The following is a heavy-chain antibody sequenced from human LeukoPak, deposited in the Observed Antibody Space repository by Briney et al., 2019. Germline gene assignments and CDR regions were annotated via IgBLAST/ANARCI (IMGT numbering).Heavy chain of an antibody. CDR1: GGSISSSSYY. J-gene: IGHJ6*03. Sequence: SETLSLTCTVSGGSISSSSYYWGWIRQPPGKGLEWIGSIYYSGSTYYNPSLKSRVTISVDTSKNQFSLKLSSVTAADTAVYYCARMIGSRSYYYYYYMDVWGKGTTVTVSS. V-gene: IGHV4-39*01. CDR3: ARMIGSRSYYYYYYMDV. CDR2: IYYSGST. D-gene: IGHD2-21*01.